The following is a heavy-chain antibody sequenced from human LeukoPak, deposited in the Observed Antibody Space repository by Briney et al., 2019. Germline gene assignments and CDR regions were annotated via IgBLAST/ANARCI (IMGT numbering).Heavy chain of an antibody. CDR2: ISDSGST. Sequence: SETLSLTCTVSGGSISRYYWSWIRQPPGKGLEWIGYISDSGSTNYNPSLGSRITISIDASKNQFSLMLPSVTAADTAVYYCARSGAVIWYWYFDLWGRGTLVTVSS. CDR1: GGSISRYY. J-gene: IGHJ2*01. V-gene: IGHV4-59*01. CDR3: ARSGAVIWYWYFDL. D-gene: IGHD2-21*01.